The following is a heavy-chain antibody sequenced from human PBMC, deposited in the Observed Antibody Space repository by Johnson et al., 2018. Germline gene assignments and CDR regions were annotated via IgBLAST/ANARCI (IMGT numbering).Heavy chain of an antibody. CDR3: ARLGGGYRYGKAFDI. Sequence: VQLVQSGAEVKKPGESLKISCKGSGYSFTSYWIGWVRQMPGKGLEWMGIIYPGDSDTRYSTSFEGQVTISADKSISTAYLPWSSLKASDTAMFYCARLGGGYRYGKAFDIWGQGTMVTVSS. CDR1: GYSFTSYW. J-gene: IGHJ3*02. D-gene: IGHD5-18*01. CDR2: IYPGDSDT. V-gene: IGHV5-51*03.